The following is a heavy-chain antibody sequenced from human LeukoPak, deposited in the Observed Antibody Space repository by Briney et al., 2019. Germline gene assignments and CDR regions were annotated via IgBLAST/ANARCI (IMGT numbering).Heavy chain of an antibody. D-gene: IGHD6-13*01. Sequence: PGGSLRLSCAASGFTFSDYYMSWIRQAPGKGLEWVSYISSSSSYTNYADSVKGRFTISRDSAKNSLYLQMNSLRAEDTAVYYCARGGSSWYYFDYWGQGTLVTVSS. V-gene: IGHV3-11*05. J-gene: IGHJ4*02. CDR3: ARGGSSWYYFDY. CDR2: ISSSSSYT. CDR1: GFTFSDYY.